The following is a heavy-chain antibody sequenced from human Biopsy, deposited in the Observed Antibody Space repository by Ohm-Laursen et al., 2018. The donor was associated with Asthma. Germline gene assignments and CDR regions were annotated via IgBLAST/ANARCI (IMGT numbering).Heavy chain of an antibody. D-gene: IGHD3-3*02. CDR1: GLTFGDYW. Sequence: SLRLSCTASGLTFGDYWMSWVRQVPGKGLEWAANIKHDGTEKNHVDSLKGRFTISRDNAKNSLYLQMNSLRAEDTAVYYCARTFHFWSPYHAEHYQLWGQGTLVTVPS. V-gene: IGHV3-7*01. CDR3: ARTFHFWSPYHAEHYQL. CDR2: IKHDGTEK. J-gene: IGHJ1*01.